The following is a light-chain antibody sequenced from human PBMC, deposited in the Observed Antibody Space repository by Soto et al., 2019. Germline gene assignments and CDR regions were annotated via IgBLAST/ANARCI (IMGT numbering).Light chain of an antibody. V-gene: IGLV1-40*01. CDR2: DNT. CDR3: KYFDSTLNVRWV. Sequence: QSVLTQPPSVSGAPGQRVTIACTGSSSNIGADYDVHWYQQLPGAAPRLLIYDNTNRPSGIPDRFSGSKSATSASLVITGLQDEDEVVYYCKYFDSTLNVRWVFGPGTKVTVL. CDR1: SSNIGADYD. J-gene: IGLJ1*01.